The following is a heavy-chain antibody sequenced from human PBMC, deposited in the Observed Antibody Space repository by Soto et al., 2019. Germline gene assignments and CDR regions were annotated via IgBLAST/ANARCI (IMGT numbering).Heavy chain of an antibody. CDR2: ISSSSTTI. CDR1: GFTFSSYS. CDR3: ARALKQWCYFYYYGMDV. D-gene: IGHD6-19*01. V-gene: IGHV3-48*02. Sequence: EVQLVESGGGLVQPGGSLRLSCAASGFTFSSYSMNWVRQAPGKGLEWVSYISSSSTTIYYADSVKGRFTISRDNAKNSLYLQMNSLRDEDTAVYYCARALKQWCYFYYYGMDVWGQGTTVTVSS. J-gene: IGHJ6*02.